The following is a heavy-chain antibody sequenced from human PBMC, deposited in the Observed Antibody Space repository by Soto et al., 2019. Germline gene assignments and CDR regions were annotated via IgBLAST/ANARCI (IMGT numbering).Heavy chain of an antibody. D-gene: IGHD3-16*02. J-gene: IGHJ4*02. Sequence: QVQLAQSGAEERKPGASVKVSCEATGYTFTAYAMHWVRQAPGQRLEWMGWINTANGNTKYSQKFQGRLTITSDTSANTVCMELNSLTSEDTAMYYCTRSEISPYGRLIGHFDYWGQGNLVTVSS. V-gene: IGHV1-3*04. CDR1: GYTFTAYA. CDR3: TRSEISPYGRLIGHFDY. CDR2: INTANGNT.